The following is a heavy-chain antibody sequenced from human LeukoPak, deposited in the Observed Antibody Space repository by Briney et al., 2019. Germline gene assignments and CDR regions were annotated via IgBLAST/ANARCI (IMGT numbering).Heavy chain of an antibody. D-gene: IGHD6-19*01. CDR2: ISYDGSNK. CDR3: ARSIGVTIVAGLMPGAFDI. CDR1: GFTFSSYA. J-gene: IGHJ3*02. Sequence: GRSLRLSCAASGFTFSSYAMHGVRQAPGKGLEWVAVISYDGSNKYYAHSVKGRFTISRDNSKKTLYVQMKSLRAEDTAVYYCARSIGVTIVAGLMPGAFDIWGQGTMVTVSS. V-gene: IGHV3-30*04.